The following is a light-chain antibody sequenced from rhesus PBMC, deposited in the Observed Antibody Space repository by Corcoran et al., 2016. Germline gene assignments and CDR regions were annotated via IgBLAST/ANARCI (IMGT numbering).Light chain of an antibody. Sequence: DVVMTQTPLSLPVTPGQPASISCRSSQSLLHTNGYTFLYWYLQKPGQCPQLLIYGGSNRASGVPDRLSCSGSGTDFPLKISKGEAEDVGIYHCMQHKALPFTCGPGTKRDIK. CDR2: GGS. CDR1: QSLLHTNGYTF. V-gene: IGKV2-61*01. CDR3: MQHKALPFT. J-gene: IGKJ3*01.